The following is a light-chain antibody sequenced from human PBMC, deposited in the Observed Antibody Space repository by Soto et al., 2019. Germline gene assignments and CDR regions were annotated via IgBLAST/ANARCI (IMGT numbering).Light chain of an antibody. CDR2: DAS. Sequence: DIQMTQSPSTLPPSVGDRVTITCRAGQTIRNWLAWYQQKPGEAPKVLIYDASNLKSGVPSRFSGSGSGTEFNLTINGLQPEDFATYYCQQYHTYSTFGEGTKV. CDR3: QQYHTYST. J-gene: IGKJ1*01. V-gene: IGKV1-5*01. CDR1: QTIRNW.